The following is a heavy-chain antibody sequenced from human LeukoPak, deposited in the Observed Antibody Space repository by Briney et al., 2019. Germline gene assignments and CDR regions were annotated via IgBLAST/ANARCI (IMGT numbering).Heavy chain of an antibody. CDR1: GFTFSSYA. CDR3: ASDSGVGATALNI. CDR2: ISYDGSNK. Sequence: GRSLRLSCAASGFTFSSYAMHWVRQAPGKGLEWVAVISYDGSNKYYADSVKGRFTISRDNSKNTLYLQMNSLRAEDTAVYYCASDSGVGATALNIWGQGTMVTVSS. V-gene: IGHV3-30*14. J-gene: IGHJ3*02. D-gene: IGHD1-26*01.